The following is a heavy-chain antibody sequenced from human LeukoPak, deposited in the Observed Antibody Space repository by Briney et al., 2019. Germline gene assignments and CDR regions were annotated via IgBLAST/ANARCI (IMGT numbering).Heavy chain of an antibody. Sequence: GGSLRLSCAASGFTFSNYAMSWVRQAPGKGLEWVSAISDRGGSTHYADSVKGRFTISRDNSKNTLYLQMNSLRAEDTAVYYCAKDLKGYNYGYFDYWGQGTLVTVSS. CDR1: GFTFSNYA. D-gene: IGHD5-18*01. CDR2: ISDRGGST. J-gene: IGHJ4*02. CDR3: AKDLKGYNYGYFDY. V-gene: IGHV3-23*01.